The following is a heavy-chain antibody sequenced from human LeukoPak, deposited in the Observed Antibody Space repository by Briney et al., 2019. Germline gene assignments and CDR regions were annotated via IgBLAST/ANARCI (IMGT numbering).Heavy chain of an antibody. CDR1: GFTLSSYA. D-gene: IGHD2-21*01. CDR2: ISDSGNT. Sequence: GGSLRLSCAASGFTLSSYAMSWVRQAPGRGLEWVSAISDSGNTYHADSVKGRFTISRDSSKNTLFLQMNRLRPEDAAVYYCAKAPVTTCRGAYCYPFDYWGQGTLVTVSS. J-gene: IGHJ4*02. CDR3: AKAPVTTCRGAYCYPFDY. V-gene: IGHV3-23*01.